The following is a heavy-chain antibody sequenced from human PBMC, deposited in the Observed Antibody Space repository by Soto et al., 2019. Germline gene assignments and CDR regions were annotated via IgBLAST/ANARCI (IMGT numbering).Heavy chain of an antibody. CDR1: GYTFTSYD. CDR2: MNPNSGNT. D-gene: IGHD2-2*01. V-gene: IGHV1-8*01. J-gene: IGHJ6*03. Sequence: QVPLVQSGAEVKKPGASVKVSCKASGYTFTSYDINWVRQATGQGLEWMGWMNPNSGNTGYAQKFQGRVTMTRNTSISTAYMELSSLRSEDTAVYYCARGYCSSTSCYFNYYYYMDVWGKGTTVTVCS. CDR3: ARGYCSSTSCYFNYYYYMDV.